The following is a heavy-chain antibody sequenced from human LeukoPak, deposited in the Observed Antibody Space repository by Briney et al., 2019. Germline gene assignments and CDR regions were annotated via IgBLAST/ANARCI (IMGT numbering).Heavy chain of an antibody. CDR1: GFTFSSYW. D-gene: IGHD3-16*02. CDR3: ARDLSMITFGGVIVF. Sequence: GGFLRLSCAASGFTFSSYWMSWVRQAPGKGLEWVANIKQDGSEKYYVDSVKGRFTISRDNAKNSLYLQMNSLRAEDTAVYYRARDLSMITFGGVIVFWGQGTLVTVSS. CDR2: IKQDGSEK. J-gene: IGHJ4*02. V-gene: IGHV3-7*03.